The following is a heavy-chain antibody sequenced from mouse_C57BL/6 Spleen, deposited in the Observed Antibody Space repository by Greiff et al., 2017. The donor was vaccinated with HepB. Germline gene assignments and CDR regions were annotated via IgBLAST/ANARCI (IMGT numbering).Heavy chain of an antibody. V-gene: IGHV5-17*01. CDR1: GFTFSDYG. D-gene: IGHD2-5*01. CDR2: ISSGSSTI. J-gene: IGHJ3*01. Sequence: DVKLVESGGGLVKPGGSLKLSCAASGFTFSDYGMHWVRQAPEKGLEWVAYISSGSSTIYYADTVKGRFTISRDNAKNTLFLQMTSLRSEDTAMYYCATYYSNYGGCAYWGKGTLVTVSA. CDR3: ATYYSNYGGCAY.